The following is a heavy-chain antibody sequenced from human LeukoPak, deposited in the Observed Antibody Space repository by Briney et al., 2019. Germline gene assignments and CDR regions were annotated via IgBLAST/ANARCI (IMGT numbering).Heavy chain of an antibody. D-gene: IGHD3-10*01. CDR1: GYTFTSYG. CDR2: IIPILGIA. CDR3: ARAFLWFGESFYDAYDI. V-gene: IGHV1-69*04. J-gene: IGHJ3*02. Sequence: SVKVSCKASGYTFTSYGISWVRQAPGQGLEWMGRIIPILGIANYAQKFQGRVTITADKSTSTAYMELSSLRSEDTAVYYCARAFLWFGESFYDAYDIWGQGTMVTVSS.